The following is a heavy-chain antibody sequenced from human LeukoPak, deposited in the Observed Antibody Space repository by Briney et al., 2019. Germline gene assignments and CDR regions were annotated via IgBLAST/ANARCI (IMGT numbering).Heavy chain of an antibody. V-gene: IGHV1-18*01. CDR3: ARDRLYSSGWRNWFDP. Sequence: AASVKVSCKASGYTFTSYGISWVRQAPGQGLEWMGWISAYNGNTNYAQKLQGRVTMTTDTSTSTAYMELRSLRSDDTAVYYCARDRLYSSGWRNWFDPWGQGTLVTVSS. CDR2: ISAYNGNT. D-gene: IGHD6-19*01. J-gene: IGHJ5*02. CDR1: GYTFTSYG.